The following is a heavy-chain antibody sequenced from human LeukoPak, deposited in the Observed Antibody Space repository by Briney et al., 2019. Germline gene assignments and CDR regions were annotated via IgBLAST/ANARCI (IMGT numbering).Heavy chain of an antibody. J-gene: IGHJ4*02. CDR3: XXXXXXTXXAVY. Sequence: SGPTLVNPTQTLTLTCTFSGFSLSTSGVGVGWIRQPPGKALEWLALIYWNDDKRYSPSLKSRLTITKDTSKNQVVLTMTNMDPVDTAXXXXXXXXXXTXXAVYXXQGTLVX. V-gene: IGHV2-5*01. CDR1: GFSLSTSGVG. CDR2: IYWNDDK.